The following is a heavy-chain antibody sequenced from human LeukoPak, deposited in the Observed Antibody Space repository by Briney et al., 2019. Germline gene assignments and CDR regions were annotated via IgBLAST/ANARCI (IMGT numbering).Heavy chain of an antibody. V-gene: IGHV4-61*08. Sequence: SETLSLTCTVSGDSISGGDYYWSWIRQPQGRAWSGLGTSNPSLKRRVTISVDTSKNQFSLKLSSVTAADTAVYYCARDREELLWFGEPRVETLQGGWGAFDIWGQGTMVTVSS. CDR3: ARDREELLWFGEPRVETLQGGWGAFDI. J-gene: IGHJ3*02. CDR1: GDSISGGDYY. D-gene: IGHD3-10*01. CDR2: S.